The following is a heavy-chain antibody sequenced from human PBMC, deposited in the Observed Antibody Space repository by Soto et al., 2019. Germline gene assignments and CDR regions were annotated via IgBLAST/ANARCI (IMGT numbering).Heavy chain of an antibody. J-gene: IGHJ3*02. CDR2: INRSEDT. Sequence: SETLSLTCAVYGESFTGYYWNWLRQTPGKGLEWIGEINRSEDTNYTPSLKSRVTISVDTSKKQFSLTLSSVTAADTAVYYCARGRRSLARVLAAGIGGFDIVGLGTMVDVSS. D-gene: IGHD6-13*01. CDR1: GESFTGYY. V-gene: IGHV4-34*01. CDR3: ARGRRSLARVLAAGIGGFDI.